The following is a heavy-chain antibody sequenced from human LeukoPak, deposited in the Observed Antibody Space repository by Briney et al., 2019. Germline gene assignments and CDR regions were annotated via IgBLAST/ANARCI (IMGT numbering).Heavy chain of an antibody. Sequence: SETLSLTCTVSGGSISSYYWSWIRQPPGKGLEWIGYIYYSGSTYYNPSLKSRVTISVDTSKNQFSLKLSSVTAADTAVYYCARMATVVTPGFDYWGQGTLVTVSS. CDR1: GGSISSYY. CDR3: ARMATVVTPGFDY. CDR2: IYYSGST. J-gene: IGHJ4*02. V-gene: IGHV4-59*12. D-gene: IGHD4-23*01.